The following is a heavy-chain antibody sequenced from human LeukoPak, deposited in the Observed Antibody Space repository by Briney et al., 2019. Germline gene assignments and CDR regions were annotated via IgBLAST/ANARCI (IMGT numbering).Heavy chain of an antibody. J-gene: IGHJ5*02. CDR1: GFTFSSYS. D-gene: IGHD5-18*01. CDR2: ISSSSSTI. CDR3: ARTIIQLWLLWFDP. V-gene: IGHV3-48*01. Sequence: PGGSLRLSCAASGFTFSSYSMNWVRQAPGKGLEWVSYISSSSSTIYYADSVKSRFTISRDNAKNSLYLQMNSLRAEDTAVYYCARTIIQLWLLWFDPWGQGTLVTVSS.